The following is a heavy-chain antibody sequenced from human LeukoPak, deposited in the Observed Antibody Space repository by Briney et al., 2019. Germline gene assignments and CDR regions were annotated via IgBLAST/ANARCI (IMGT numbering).Heavy chain of an antibody. V-gene: IGHV3-30*18. D-gene: IGHD6-19*01. J-gene: IGHJ4*02. Sequence: PGRSLRLSCAASGFTFSSYGMHWVRQAPGKGLEWVAVISYDGSNKYYADSVKGRFTISRDNSKNTLYLQMNSLRAEDTAVYYCAKDLIAVAGRSGPYFDYWGQGTLVTVSS. CDR2: ISYDGSNK. CDR3: AKDLIAVAGRSGPYFDY. CDR1: GFTFSSYG.